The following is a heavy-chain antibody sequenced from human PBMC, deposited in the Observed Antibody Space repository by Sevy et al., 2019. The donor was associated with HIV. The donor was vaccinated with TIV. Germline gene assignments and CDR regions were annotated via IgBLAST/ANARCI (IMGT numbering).Heavy chain of an antibody. Sequence: GGSLRLSCGASEFTFSRYSMNWVRQAPGKGLEWVSYISSGNSYIYYADAVKGRFTISRDNAKNSLYLHMNSLRAEDTAVYYCARGSGAGVAGNYFDYWGQGILVTVSS. CDR2: ISSGNSYI. CDR3: ARGSGAGVAGNYFDY. V-gene: IGHV3-21*01. D-gene: IGHD6-19*01. J-gene: IGHJ4*02. CDR1: EFTFSRYS.